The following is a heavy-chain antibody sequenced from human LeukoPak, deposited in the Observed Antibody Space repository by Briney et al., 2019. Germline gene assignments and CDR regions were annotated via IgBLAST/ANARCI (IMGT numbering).Heavy chain of an antibody. Sequence: ASVKVSCKASGYTFTSYGISGVRQAPGQGLEWMGWISAYNGNTNYAQKLQGRVTITTDTSTSTAYIELRSLRSDDTAVYYCARDLGRITMVQVVIPGIDYWGQGTLVTVSS. CDR3: ARDLGRITMVQVVIPGIDY. D-gene: IGHD3-10*01. CDR1: GYTFTSYG. V-gene: IGHV1-18*01. J-gene: IGHJ4*02. CDR2: ISAYNGNT.